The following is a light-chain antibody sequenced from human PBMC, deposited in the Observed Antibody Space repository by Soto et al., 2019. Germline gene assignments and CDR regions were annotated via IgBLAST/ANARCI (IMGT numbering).Light chain of an antibody. V-gene: IGKV3-11*01. CDR1: QSVSSY. J-gene: IGKJ2*02. CDR3: QLRSNWRPVCP. Sequence: EIVLTQSPATLSLSPGERATLSCRASQSVSSYLAWYQQKPGQDPRLLIYDASNRSTGIPPRFSGSGSGTDFALTISSREPEDFAVYYCQLRSNWRPVCPFGQGTKHEIK. CDR2: DAS.